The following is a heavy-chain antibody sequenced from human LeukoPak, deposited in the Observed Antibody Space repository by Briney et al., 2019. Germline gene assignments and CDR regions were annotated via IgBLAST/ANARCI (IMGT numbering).Heavy chain of an antibody. Sequence: GASVKVSCKASGYTFTSYDINWVRQATGQGLEWMGWMNPNSGNTGYAQKFQGRVTMTRNTSISTAYMELSSLRSEDTAVYYCARGVRMVRGVISNYYYYYMDVWGQGTLVTVSS. CDR2: MNPNSGNT. D-gene: IGHD3-10*01. CDR3: ARGVRMVRGVISNYYYYYMDV. J-gene: IGHJ6*03. CDR1: GYTFTSYD. V-gene: IGHV1-8*01.